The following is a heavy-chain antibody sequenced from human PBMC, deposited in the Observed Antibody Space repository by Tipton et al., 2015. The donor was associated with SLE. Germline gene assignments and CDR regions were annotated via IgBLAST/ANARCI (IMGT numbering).Heavy chain of an antibody. J-gene: IGHJ4*02. V-gene: IGHV3-20*04. Sequence: SLRLSCAASGFTFYNYGMSWVRQAPGKGLEWVSGINWKGDSTDYADSVRGRFTISRDNVNNSLYLQMKSLRVEDTAFYYCARDVSRWSTASSDFDFWGQGILVTVSS. D-gene: IGHD5-24*01. CDR3: ARDVSRWSTASSDFDF. CDR2: INWKGDST. CDR1: GFTFYNYG.